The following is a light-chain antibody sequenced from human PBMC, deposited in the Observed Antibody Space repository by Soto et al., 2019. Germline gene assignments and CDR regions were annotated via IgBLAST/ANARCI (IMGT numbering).Light chain of an antibody. CDR2: DAS. CDR1: QGITDR. CDR3: QQYGNYPYT. V-gene: IGKV1-16*01. Sequence: DIQMTQSPSSLSASVGDRVTRTCRASQGITDRLTWFQQKPGKAPKSLIYDASTLQYGVPSRFSGGGSGTDFTLTISSLQPEDSATYYCQQYGNYPYTFGLGTKLEIK. J-gene: IGKJ2*01.